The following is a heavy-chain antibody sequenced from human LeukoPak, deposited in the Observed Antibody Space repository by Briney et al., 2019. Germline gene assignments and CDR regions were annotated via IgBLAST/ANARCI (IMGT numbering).Heavy chain of an antibody. V-gene: IGHV1-8*02. D-gene: IGHD6-13*01. CDR3: AKGYSSSWYDY. CDR1: GYTFTGYY. J-gene: IGHJ4*02. Sequence: ASVKVSCKASGYTFTGYYMHWVRQAPGQGLEWMGWINPNSGNTGYAQKFQGRVTMTRNTSTSTAYMEVSSLRSEDTAVYYCAKGYSSSWYDYWGQGTLVTVSS. CDR2: INPNSGNT.